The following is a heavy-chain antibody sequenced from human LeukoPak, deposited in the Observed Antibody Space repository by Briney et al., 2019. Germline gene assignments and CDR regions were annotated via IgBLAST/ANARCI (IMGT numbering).Heavy chain of an antibody. J-gene: IGHJ4*02. Sequence: GGSLRLSCAASGFTFSSYAMHWVRQAPGKGLEWVAVISYDGSKKYYADSVKGRFTISRDNSKNTLYLQMNSLRAEDTAVYYCAKDRIGYSGGWYAYSDYWGQGTLVTVSS. V-gene: IGHV3-30-3*01. CDR1: GFTFSSYA. D-gene: IGHD6-19*01. CDR2: ISYDGSKK. CDR3: AKDRIGYSGGWYAYSDY.